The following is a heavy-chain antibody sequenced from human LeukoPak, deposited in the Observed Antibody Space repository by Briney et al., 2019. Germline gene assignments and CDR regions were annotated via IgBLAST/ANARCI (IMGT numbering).Heavy chain of an antibody. CDR2: INTNTGNP. CDR1: GYTFTDHG. D-gene: IGHD6-13*01. J-gene: IGHJ4*02. CDR3: ARDRYSSIWYGDY. Sequence: ASVKVSCKASGYTFTDHGINWVRQALGQGLEWMGRINTNTGNPTYAQGFTGRFVFSLDASVSTAYLQISSLKAEDTAVYYCARDRYSSIWYGDYWGQGTLVTVSS. V-gene: IGHV7-4-1*02.